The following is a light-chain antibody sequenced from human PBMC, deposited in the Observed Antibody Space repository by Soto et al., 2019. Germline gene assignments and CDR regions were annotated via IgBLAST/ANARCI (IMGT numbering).Light chain of an antibody. CDR3: QQYNDWPPIT. CDR1: ESVTRN. V-gene: IGKV3-15*01. CDR2: HAS. J-gene: IGKJ5*01. Sequence: EVVLTQSPVILSVSPGESATLSCRASESVTRNLAWYQHIPGQAPRLLVFHASVRATGIPARFSGSGSGTEFSLTISNLQSEDFAVYFCQQYNDWPPITSGQGTRLEIK.